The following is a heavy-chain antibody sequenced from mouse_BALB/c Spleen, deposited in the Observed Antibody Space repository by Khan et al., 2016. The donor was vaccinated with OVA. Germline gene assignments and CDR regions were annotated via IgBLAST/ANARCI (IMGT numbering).Heavy chain of an antibody. CDR3: ARGSSHLYYAVDY. CDR1: GYTFTDYA. V-gene: IGHV1S137*01. J-gene: IGHJ4*01. CDR2: ISTYYGEA. D-gene: IGHD1-1*01. Sequence: QVQLQQSGTKLVRPGVSVKISCKGSGYTFTDYAMHWVKQSHAKNLEWIGVISTYYGEATYNQKFKGKATMTVDKSSSTAYLELARLTSEDSAIYYCARGSSHLYYAVDYWGQGTSVTVSS.